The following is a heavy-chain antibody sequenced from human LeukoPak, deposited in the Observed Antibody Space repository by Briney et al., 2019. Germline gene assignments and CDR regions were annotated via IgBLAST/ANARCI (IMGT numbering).Heavy chain of an antibody. CDR3: ARGLRDEDRHYNYYYMDV. CDR2: FYTSGSA. J-gene: IGHJ6*03. CDR1: GASIKTYY. Sequence: SETLSLTCNVSGASIKTYYWTWIRQPPGKELEWIGYFYTSGSAHYNPSLRSRVTMSVDTSKNQFSLKLSSVTAADTAVYYCARGLRDEDRHYNYYYMDVWGKGTTVTVSS. V-gene: IGHV4-4*09. D-gene: IGHD2-21*01.